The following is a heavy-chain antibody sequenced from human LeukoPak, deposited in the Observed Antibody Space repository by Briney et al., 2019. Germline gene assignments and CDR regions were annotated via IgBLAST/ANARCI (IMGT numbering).Heavy chain of an antibody. Sequence: SETLSLTCTVSGGSISSSSYYWGWIRQPPGKGLEWIGSIYYSGSTYYNPSLKSRVTISVDTSKNQFSLKLSSVTAADTAVYYCARPYCSSTSCYSWWGMSNNWFDPWGQGTLVTVSS. J-gene: IGHJ5*02. CDR1: GGSISSSSYY. CDR2: IYYSGST. CDR3: ARPYCSSTSCYSWWGMSNNWFDP. V-gene: IGHV4-39*01. D-gene: IGHD2-2*01.